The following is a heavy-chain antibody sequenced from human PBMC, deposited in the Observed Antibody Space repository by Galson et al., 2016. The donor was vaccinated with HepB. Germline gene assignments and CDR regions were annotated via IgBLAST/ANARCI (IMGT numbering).Heavy chain of an antibody. CDR2: IKRDGSQK. CDR3: ARDQTHYDTSAYYDDLDI. CDR1: GFTVSSNY. J-gene: IGHJ3*02. Sequence: SLRLSCAASGFTVSSNYMSWVRQAPGKGLEWVANIKRDGSQKNYVDSVKGRFTISRDNAKNSLYLQMSSLRAEDTAVYYCARDQTHYDTSAYYDDLDIWGQGTMVTVSS. D-gene: IGHD3-22*01. V-gene: IGHV3-7*04.